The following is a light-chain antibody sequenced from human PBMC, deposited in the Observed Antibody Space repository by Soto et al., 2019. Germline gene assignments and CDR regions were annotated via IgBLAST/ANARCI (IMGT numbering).Light chain of an antibody. V-gene: IGKV3D-15*01. CDR2: DAS. CDR3: QPYNNWPPIT. Sequence: EIVWTQSPGTLSVSTGERASLSCRAIQSVSSNYLAWFQQKPGQAPRLLIYDASNRATGIPGRFSGSGSGTDFTLTINTLQSDDFAVYYCQPYNNWPPITFGQGTRLEIK. CDR1: QSVSSN. J-gene: IGKJ5*01.